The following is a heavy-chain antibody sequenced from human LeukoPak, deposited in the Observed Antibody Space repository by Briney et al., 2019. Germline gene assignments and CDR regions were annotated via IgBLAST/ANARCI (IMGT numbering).Heavy chain of an antibody. CDR2: INPKSGGT. Sequence: GASVKVSSKASGYTFTGYYMHWVRQAPGQGLEWMGWINPKSGGTNYAQKFQGRVTMTRDTSISTAYMELSRLRSDDTAMYYCAREWFGEFPDAFDIWGQGTMVTVSS. CDR1: GYTFTGYY. CDR3: AREWFGEFPDAFDI. V-gene: IGHV1-2*02. D-gene: IGHD3-10*01. J-gene: IGHJ3*02.